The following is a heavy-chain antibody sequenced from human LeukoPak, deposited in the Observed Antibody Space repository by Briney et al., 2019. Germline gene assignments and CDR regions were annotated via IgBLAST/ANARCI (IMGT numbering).Heavy chain of an antibody. CDR2: IYTSGST. J-gene: IGHJ4*02. D-gene: IGHD3-22*01. CDR3: ARDRKYYYDSSGYYNYYFDY. Sequence: SETLSLTCTVSGGSISSGSYYWGWIRQPAGKGLEWIGRIYTSGSTNYNPSPKSRVTLSGDTSKNQFSLKLSSVTAADTAVYYCARDRKYYYDSSGYYNYYFDYWGQGTLVTVSS. CDR1: GGSISSGSYY. V-gene: IGHV4-61*02.